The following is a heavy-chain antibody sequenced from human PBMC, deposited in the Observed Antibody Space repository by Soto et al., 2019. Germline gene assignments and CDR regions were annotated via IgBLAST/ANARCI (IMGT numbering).Heavy chain of an antibody. CDR1: GGSISSGGYY. V-gene: IGHV4-31*03. CDR2: IYYSGST. CDR3: ARTSITMVRGATRVDWFDP. D-gene: IGHD3-10*01. Sequence: SETLSLTCTVSGGSISSGGYYWSWIRQHPGKGLEWIGYIYYSGSTYYNPSLKSRVTISVDTSKNQFSLKLSSVTAADTAVYYCARTSITMVRGATRVDWFDPWGQGTLVTVSS. J-gene: IGHJ5*02.